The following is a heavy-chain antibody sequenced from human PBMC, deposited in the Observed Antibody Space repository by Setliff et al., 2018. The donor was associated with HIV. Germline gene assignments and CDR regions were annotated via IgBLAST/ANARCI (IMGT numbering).Heavy chain of an antibody. CDR3: ARHDPEETLSFGDLSSLANFDS. D-gene: IGHD3-10*01. J-gene: IGHJ4*02. V-gene: IGHV4-39*01. CDR1: DDSISSYY. CDR2: MYYSRTT. Sequence: PSETLSLTCNVSDDSISSYYWGWIRQPPGRGLEWIVSMYYSRTTYYNPSLESRVALSVDTSKNQFSLHLTSATTADTAIYYCARHDPEETLSFGDLSSLANFDSWGQGTLVTVSS.